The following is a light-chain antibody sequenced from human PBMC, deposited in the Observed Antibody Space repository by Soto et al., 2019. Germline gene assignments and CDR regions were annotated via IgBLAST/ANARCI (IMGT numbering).Light chain of an antibody. J-gene: IGLJ1*01. Sequence: QSVLTQPPSMSAAPGQKVTISCSGSSSNIGNNFVTWYQQLPGTAPKLLIYDNNKRPSGIPDRFSGSQSGTSATLGITGLQTGDEAVYYCGSWDSSLTYVFGTGTKLTVL. CDR3: GSWDSSLTYV. CDR1: SSNIGNNF. V-gene: IGLV1-51*01. CDR2: DNN.